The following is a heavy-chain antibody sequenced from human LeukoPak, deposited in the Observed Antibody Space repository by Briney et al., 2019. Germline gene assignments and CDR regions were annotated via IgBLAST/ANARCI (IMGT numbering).Heavy chain of an antibody. V-gene: IGHV1-58*01. Sequence: ASVKVSCKASGFTFTSSAVQWVRQARGQRLEWIGWIVVGSGNTNYAQKFQERVTITRDMSTSTAYMELSSLRSEDTAVYYCAADYDSSGYPDYWGQGTLVTVSS. CDR1: GFTFTSSA. CDR2: IVVGSGNT. D-gene: IGHD3-22*01. CDR3: AADYDSSGYPDY. J-gene: IGHJ4*02.